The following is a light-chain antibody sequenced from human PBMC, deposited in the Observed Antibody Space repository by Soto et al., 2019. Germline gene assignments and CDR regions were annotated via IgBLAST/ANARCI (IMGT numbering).Light chain of an antibody. V-gene: IGKV3-11*01. CDR1: QSVSSY. CDR3: QQLSKWSIT. CDR2: YAT. Sequence: EIVLTQSPATLSLSPGERATLSGRAIQSVSSYLAWYQHKPGQAPSLLIYYATNMATGIPARLSGSGSGTDFALTISILETEDFEVYYFQQLSKWSITFGQGTRLEI. J-gene: IGKJ5*01.